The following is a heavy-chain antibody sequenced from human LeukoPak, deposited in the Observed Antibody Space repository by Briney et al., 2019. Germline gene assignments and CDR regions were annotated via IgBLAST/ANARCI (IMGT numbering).Heavy chain of an antibody. V-gene: IGHV4-34*01. CDR3: ARASGVAAYYYYYYGMDV. Sequence: PSETLSLTCAVYGGSFSGYYWSWIRQPPGKGLEWIGEINHSGSTNYNPSLKSRVTISVDTSKNQFSLKLSSVTAADTAVYYCARASGVAAYYYYYYGMDVWGQGTTVTVSS. D-gene: IGHD2-15*01. J-gene: IGHJ6*02. CDR2: INHSGST. CDR1: GGSFSGYY.